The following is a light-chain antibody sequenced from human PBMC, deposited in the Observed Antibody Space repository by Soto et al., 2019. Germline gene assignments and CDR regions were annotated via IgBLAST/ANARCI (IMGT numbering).Light chain of an antibody. V-gene: IGKV3D-15*01. CDR1: QSVNIY. Sequence: EVVMTQFPATLSVSPGERATLSCRASQSVNIYIAWYQQKPGQAPRLLIFGATYRATGIPARFSGSGSGTEFNLTISSLQSEDFGVYFCQQYDDWLRLTFGGGTKVEIK. CDR2: GAT. J-gene: IGKJ4*01. CDR3: QQYDDWLRLT.